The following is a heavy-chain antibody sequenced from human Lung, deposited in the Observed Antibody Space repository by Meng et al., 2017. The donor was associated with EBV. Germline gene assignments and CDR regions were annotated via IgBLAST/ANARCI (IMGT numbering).Heavy chain of an antibody. CDR3: ARDPSNTSGRYAYFDY. D-gene: IGHD6-19*01. J-gene: IGHJ4*02. V-gene: IGHV1-18*01. CDR2: ISCYNGDT. Sequence: QLQLVQSGAEVKKPXASVRVSCQASGYTFTHHGISWIRQAPGQGLEWMGWISCYNGDTNYAQKLQGRVTMTTDTSTNTAYMDLRGLRSDDTAVYYCARDPSNTSGRYAYFDYWGQGTLVTVSS. CDR1: GYTFTHHG.